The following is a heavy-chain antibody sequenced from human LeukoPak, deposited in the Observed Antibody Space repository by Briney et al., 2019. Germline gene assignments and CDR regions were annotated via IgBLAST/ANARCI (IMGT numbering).Heavy chain of an antibody. V-gene: IGHV3-30*18. J-gene: IGHJ5*02. CDR3: AKGGIMITFGGGPFDP. CDR1: GFTFSSYG. D-gene: IGHD3-16*01. CDR2: ISYDGRNK. Sequence: GGSLRLSCGASGFTFSSYGMHWVRQAPGKGLEWVAVISYDGRNKYFADSVKGRFTLSRDNSKNTLYLQMNSLRPEDTAVYYCAKGGIMITFGGGPFDPWGQGTLVTVSS.